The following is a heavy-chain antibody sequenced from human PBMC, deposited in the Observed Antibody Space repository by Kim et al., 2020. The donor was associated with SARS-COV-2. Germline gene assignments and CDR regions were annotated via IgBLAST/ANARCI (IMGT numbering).Heavy chain of an antibody. V-gene: IGHV1-8*01. Sequence: ASVKVSCKASGYTFTSYDINWVRQATGQGLEWMGWMNPNSGNTGYAQKFQGRVTMTRNTSISTVYMELSSLRSEDTAVYYCARDPRFWSGYYSYYYMDVWGKGTTVTVS. J-gene: IGHJ6*03. CDR3: ARDPRFWSGYYSYYYMDV. D-gene: IGHD3-3*01. CDR2: MNPNSGNT. CDR1: GYTFTSYD.